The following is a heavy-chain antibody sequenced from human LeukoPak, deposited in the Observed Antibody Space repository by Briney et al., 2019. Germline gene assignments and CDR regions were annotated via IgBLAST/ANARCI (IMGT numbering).Heavy chain of an antibody. CDR3: ARGAYSYQSLNFDY. J-gene: IGHJ4*02. D-gene: IGHD5-18*01. V-gene: IGHV1-69*13. Sequence: SVKVSCKASGGTFSSYAISWVRQAPGQGLEWMGGIIPIFGTANYGQKFQGRVTITADESTSTAYMELSSLRSEDTAVYYCARGAYSYQSLNFDYWGQGTLVTVSS. CDR1: GGTFSSYA. CDR2: IIPIFGTA.